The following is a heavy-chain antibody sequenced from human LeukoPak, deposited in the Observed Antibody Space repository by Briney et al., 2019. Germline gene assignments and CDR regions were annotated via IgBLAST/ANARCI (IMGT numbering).Heavy chain of an antibody. J-gene: IGHJ4*02. CDR2: TRNKAHNYTT. CDR1: GFTFSDHF. CDR3: VRDQGRPGDY. V-gene: IGHV3-72*01. D-gene: IGHD2-2*01. Sequence: GGSLRLSCAASGFTFSDHFLDWVRQAPGKGLEWVGRTRNKAHNYTTSYAASVQGRFTISRHASKKLMYLQMNNLKTEDTAVYFCVRDQGRPGDYWGQGTLVTVSS.